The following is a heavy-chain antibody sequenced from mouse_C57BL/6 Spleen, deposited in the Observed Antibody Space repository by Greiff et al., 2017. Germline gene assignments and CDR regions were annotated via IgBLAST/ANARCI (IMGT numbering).Heavy chain of an antibody. J-gene: IGHJ1*03. D-gene: IGHD1-1*01. CDR3: ARWGKGYSGSSHWYFDV. CDR1: GYTFTSYW. Sequence: QVQLQQPGAELVKPGASVKMSCKASGYTFTSYWITWVKQRPGQGLEWIGDIYPGSGSTNYNEKFKSKATLTVDTSSSTAYMQLSSLTSEASAVYYGARWGKGYSGSSHWYFDVWGTGTTVTVSS. V-gene: IGHV1-55*01. CDR2: IYPGSGST.